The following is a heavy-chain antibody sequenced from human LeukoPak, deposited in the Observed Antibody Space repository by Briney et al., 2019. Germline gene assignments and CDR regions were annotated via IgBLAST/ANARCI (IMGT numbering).Heavy chain of an antibody. CDR1: GYSISSSNW. CDR2: IYYSGST. V-gene: IGHV4-28*01. Sequence: SDTLSLTCAVSGYSISSSNWWGWIRQPPGKGLEWIGYIYYSGSTYYNPSLKSRATMSVDTSKNQFSLKLSSVTAVDTAVYYCARRARGNGMDVWGQGTTVTVSS. D-gene: IGHD1-26*01. CDR3: ARRARGNGMDV. J-gene: IGHJ6*02.